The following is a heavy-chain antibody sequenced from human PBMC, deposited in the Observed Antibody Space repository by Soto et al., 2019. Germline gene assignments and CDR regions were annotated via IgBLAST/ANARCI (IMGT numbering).Heavy chain of an antibody. Sequence: QVQLQESGPGLVKPSDTLSLTCAVSGYSISSSNWWGWIRQPPGKGLEWIGYIYYSGTTYYNPSLKSRVTMSVDTSKNQFSLKLTSVTAVDTAVYYCARDEGRYYYGMDVWGQGTTVTVSS. J-gene: IGHJ6*02. CDR1: GYSISSSNW. V-gene: IGHV4-28*03. CDR2: IYYSGTT. CDR3: ARDEGRYYYGMDV.